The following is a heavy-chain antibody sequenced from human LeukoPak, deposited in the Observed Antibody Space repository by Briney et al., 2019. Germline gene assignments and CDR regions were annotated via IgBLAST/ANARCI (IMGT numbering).Heavy chain of an antibody. CDR3: VLGSSSSGSGFFDY. J-gene: IGHJ4*02. V-gene: IGHV1-8*01. CDR1: GYTFTSYD. CDR2: MNPNSGNT. D-gene: IGHD6-6*01. Sequence: ASVKASCKASGYTFTSYDINWVRQATGQGLEWMGWMNPNSGNTGYAQKFQGRVTMTRNTSISTAYMELSSLRSEDTAVYYCVLGSSSSGSGFFDYWGQGTLVTVSS.